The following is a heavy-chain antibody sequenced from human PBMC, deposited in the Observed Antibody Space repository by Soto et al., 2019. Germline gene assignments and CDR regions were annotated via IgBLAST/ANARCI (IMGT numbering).Heavy chain of an antibody. V-gene: IGHV1-18*04. CDR2: ISPHNGNT. Sequence: ASLKVSCKASGYTFTNYGIGWVRQAPGQGLEWMGWISPHNGNTHYAQKFQGRVTMTTDTSTSTAYMELRSLRSDDTGVYYCATAGSYLGYAMDLWGRGTTVTVSS. J-gene: IGHJ6*02. D-gene: IGHD3-16*01. CDR3: ATAGSYLGYAMDL. CDR1: GYTFTNYG.